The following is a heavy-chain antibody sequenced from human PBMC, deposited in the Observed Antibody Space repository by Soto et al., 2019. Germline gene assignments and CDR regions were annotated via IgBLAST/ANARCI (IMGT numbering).Heavy chain of an antibody. D-gene: IGHD1-26*01. CDR2: IYYSGST. Sequence: QVQLQESGPGLVKPSQTLSLTCTVSGGSISSGGYYWSWIRQHPGKGLEWIGYIYYSGSTYYNPCLTSRVTISVDTSKNQSSLKLSSVTAADTAVYYCAREGGIVGATAADYWGQGTLVTVSS. V-gene: IGHV4-31*03. CDR1: GGSISSGGYY. J-gene: IGHJ4*02. CDR3: AREGGIVGATAADY.